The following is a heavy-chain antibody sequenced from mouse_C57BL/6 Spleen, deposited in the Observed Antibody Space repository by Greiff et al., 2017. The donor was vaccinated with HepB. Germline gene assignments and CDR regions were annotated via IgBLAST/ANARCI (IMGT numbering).Heavy chain of an antibody. V-gene: IGHV1-82*01. CDR2: IYPGDGDT. J-gene: IGHJ1*03. CDR3: ARSATVWYFDV. Sequence: VQLQQSGPELVKPGASVKISCKASGYAFSSSWMNWVKQRPGKGLEWIGRIYPGDGDTNYNGKFKGKATLTADKSSSTAYMQLSSLTSEDSAVYVCARSATVWYFDVWGTGTTVTVSS. CDR1: GYAFSSSW. D-gene: IGHD1-1*01.